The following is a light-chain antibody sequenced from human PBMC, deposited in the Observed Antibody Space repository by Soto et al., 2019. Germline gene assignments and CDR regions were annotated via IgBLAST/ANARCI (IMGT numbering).Light chain of an antibody. J-gene: IGKJ1*01. CDR3: QQYSVYWT. CDR2: AAS. V-gene: IGKV1-12*01. CDR1: QGISNW. Sequence: DIQMTQSPSSVSASVGDRVTITCRASQGISNWLAWYQQKPGKAPKLLIYAASSLQSGVPSRFSGSGFGTDFTLTISSLQPEDFATYYCQQYSVYWTFGQGTKVEIK.